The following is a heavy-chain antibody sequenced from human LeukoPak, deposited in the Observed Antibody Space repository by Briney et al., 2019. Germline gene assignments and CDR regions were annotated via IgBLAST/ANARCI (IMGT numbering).Heavy chain of an antibody. CDR3: ARENRDTAMVSYFDY. V-gene: IGHV3-30*02. Sequence: GGSLRLSCAASGFTFSSYGMHWVRQAPGKGLEGVAFIRYDGSNKYYADSVKGRFTISRDNSKNTLYLQMNSLRAEDTAVYYCARENRDTAMVSYFDYWGQGTLVTVSS. D-gene: IGHD5-18*01. CDR2: IRYDGSNK. J-gene: IGHJ4*02. CDR1: GFTFSSYG.